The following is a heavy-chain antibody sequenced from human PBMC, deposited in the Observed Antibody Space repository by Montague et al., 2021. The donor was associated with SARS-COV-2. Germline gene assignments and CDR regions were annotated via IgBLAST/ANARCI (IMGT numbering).Heavy chain of an antibody. D-gene: IGHD3-10*01. Sequence: SLRLSCSASGFTFSRHEVNWVRQAPGKGLEWVSYITSDGGIIYYXDFVEGRFTISRDNARNSLYLHMNSLRVGDTAVYYCATLARGLFDHGMDVWGQGTTVPVSS. CDR1: GFTFSRHE. J-gene: IGHJ6*02. CDR3: ATLARGLFDHGMDV. V-gene: IGHV3-48*03. CDR2: ITSDGGII.